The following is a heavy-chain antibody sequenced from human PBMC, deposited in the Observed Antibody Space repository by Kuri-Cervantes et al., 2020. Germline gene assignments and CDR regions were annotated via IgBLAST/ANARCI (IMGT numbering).Heavy chain of an antibody. D-gene: IGHD1-14*01. Sequence: GSLRLSCTVSDGSISSSSYYWGWIRQPPGKGLEWIGSIYYSGSTYYNPSLKSRVTISVDTSKNQFSLKLSSVTAADTAVYYCARHWNRNNGGAFDIWGQGTMVTVSS. CDR3: ARHWNRNNGGAFDI. CDR2: IYYSGST. CDR1: DGSISSSSYY. J-gene: IGHJ3*02. V-gene: IGHV4-39*01.